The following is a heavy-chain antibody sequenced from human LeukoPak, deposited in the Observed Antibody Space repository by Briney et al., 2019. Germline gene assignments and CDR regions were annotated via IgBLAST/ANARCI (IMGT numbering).Heavy chain of an antibody. CDR1: GFTFSSYW. Sequence: PGGSLRLSSAASGFTFSSYWMSWVRQAPGKGLEWVANIKQDGSEKYYVDSVKGRFAISRDNAKNSLYLQMNSLGAEDTAVYYCARVREYVGFDYWGQGTLVTVSS. J-gene: IGHJ4*02. CDR2: IKQDGSEK. CDR3: ARVREYVGFDY. V-gene: IGHV3-7*01. D-gene: IGHD3-16*01.